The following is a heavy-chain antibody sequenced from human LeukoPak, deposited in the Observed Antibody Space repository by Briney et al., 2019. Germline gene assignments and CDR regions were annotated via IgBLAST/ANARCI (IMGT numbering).Heavy chain of an antibody. CDR2: ISSSSSYI. J-gene: IGHJ4*02. Sequence: PGGSLRLSCAASGFTFSSYSMNWVRQAPGKGLEWVSSISSSSSYIYYADSVKGRFTISRDNAKNSLYLQMNSLRAEDTAVYYCARDGAITMIRGPLDYWGQGTLVTVSS. D-gene: IGHD3-10*01. CDR3: ARDGAITMIRGPLDY. CDR1: GFTFSSYS. V-gene: IGHV3-21*01.